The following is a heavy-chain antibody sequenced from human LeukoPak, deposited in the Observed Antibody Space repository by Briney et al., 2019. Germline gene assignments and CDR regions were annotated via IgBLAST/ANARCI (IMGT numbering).Heavy chain of an antibody. J-gene: IGHJ6*03. CDR1: GFTFSSYG. CDR2: IRYDGSNK. CDR3: AKNGYSSSWYLVGYYYYMDV. Sequence: SGGSLRLSCAASGFTFSSYGMHWVRQAPGKGLEWVAFIRYDGSNKYYADSVKGRFTISRDNSKNTLYLQMNSLRAEDTAVYYCAKNGYSSSWYLVGYYYYMDVWGKGTTVTISS. D-gene: IGHD6-13*01. V-gene: IGHV3-30*02.